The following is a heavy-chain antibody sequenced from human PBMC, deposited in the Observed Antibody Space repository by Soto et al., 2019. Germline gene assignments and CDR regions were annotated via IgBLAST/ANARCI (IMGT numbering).Heavy chain of an antibody. CDR1: GFTFSSYS. CDR2: ISSSSSTI. D-gene: IGHD4-4*01. V-gene: IGHV3-48*02. Sequence: LSCAASGFTFSSYSMNWVRQAPGKGLEWVSYISSSSSTIYYADSVKGRFTISRDNAKNSLYLQMNSLRDEDTAVYYCARDGGRGSNYVFCYGMDVWGQGTTVTVS. J-gene: IGHJ6*02. CDR3: ARDGGRGSNYVFCYGMDV.